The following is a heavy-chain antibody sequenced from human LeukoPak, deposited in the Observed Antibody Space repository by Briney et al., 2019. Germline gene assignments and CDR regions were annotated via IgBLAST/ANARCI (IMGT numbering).Heavy chain of an antibody. CDR3: ARDLEYYYDSSGYYSDDY. CDR2: INPSGGST. CDR1: GYTFTSYY. Sequence: ASVKVSCKASGYTFTSYYMHWVRQAPGQGLEWMGIINPSGGSTSYAQKFQGRVTMTRDTSTRTVYMELSSLRSEDTAVYYCARDLEYYYDSSGYYSDDYWGQGTLVTVSS. J-gene: IGHJ4*02. D-gene: IGHD3-22*01. V-gene: IGHV1-46*03.